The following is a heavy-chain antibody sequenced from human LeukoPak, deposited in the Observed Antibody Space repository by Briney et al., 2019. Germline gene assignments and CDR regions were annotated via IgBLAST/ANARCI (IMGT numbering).Heavy chain of an antibody. J-gene: IGHJ1*01. CDR2: IKQDGSEK. CDR3: ARSRAPYYYDSSGSLAEYFQH. V-gene: IGHV3-7*03. Sequence: GGSLRLSCAASGFTFSSYWMSWVRQAPGKGLEWVANIKQDGSEKYYADSVKGRFTISRDNAKNSLYLQMNSLRAEDTAVYYCARSRAPYYYDSSGSLAEYFQHWGQGTLVTVSS. D-gene: IGHD3-22*01. CDR1: GFTFSSYW.